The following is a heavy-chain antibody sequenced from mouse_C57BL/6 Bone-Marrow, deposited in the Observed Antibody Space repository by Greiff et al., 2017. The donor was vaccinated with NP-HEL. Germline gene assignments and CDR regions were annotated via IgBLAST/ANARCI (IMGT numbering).Heavy chain of an antibody. D-gene: IGHD1-1*02. V-gene: IGHV1-52*01. Sequence: QVQLQQPGAELVRPGSSVKLSCKASGYTFTSYWMHWVKQRPIQGLEWIGNIDPSDSETNSNQKFKDKATLTVDKSSSTAYMQLSSLTSEDSAVSFCARWWLLCYFAFWGTGTTLTVSS. J-gene: IGHJ1*03. CDR2: IDPSDSET. CDR1: GYTFTSYW. CDR3: ARWWLLCYFAF.